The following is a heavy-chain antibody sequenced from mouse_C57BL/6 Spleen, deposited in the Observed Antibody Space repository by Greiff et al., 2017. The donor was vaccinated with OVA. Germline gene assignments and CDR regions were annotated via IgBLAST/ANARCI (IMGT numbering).Heavy chain of an antibody. J-gene: IGHJ1*03. CDR1: GYTFTSYT. V-gene: IGHV1-4*01. CDR3: SLTTVVARYFDV. Sequence: QVQLQQSGAELARPGASVKMSCKASGYTFTSYTMHWVNQRPGQGLEWIGYINPSSGYTKYNQKFKDKATLTADKSSSTAYMQLSSLTSEDSAVYYCSLTTVVARYFDVWGTGTTVTVSS. D-gene: IGHD1-1*01. CDR2: INPSSGYT.